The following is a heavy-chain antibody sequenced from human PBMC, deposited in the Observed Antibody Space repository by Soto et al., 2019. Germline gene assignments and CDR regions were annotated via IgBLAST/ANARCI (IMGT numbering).Heavy chain of an antibody. V-gene: IGHV4-59*01. J-gene: IGHJ4*02. Sequence: SETLSLTCTVSGGSISSYYWSWIRQPPGKGLEWIGYIYYSGSTNYNPSLKSRVTISVDTSKNQFSLKLSSVTAADTAVYYCARSELPLRVDSSGSPFDYWGQGTLVTVSS. CDR3: ARSELPLRVDSSGSPFDY. CDR2: IYYSGST. D-gene: IGHD6-19*01. CDR1: GGSISSYY.